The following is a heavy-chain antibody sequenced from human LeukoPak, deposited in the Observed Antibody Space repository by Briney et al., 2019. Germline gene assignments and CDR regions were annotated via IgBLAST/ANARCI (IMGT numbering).Heavy chain of an antibody. CDR3: ARDRTYSGYDN. CDR1: GFTFSSYS. V-gene: IGHV3-21*01. J-gene: IGHJ4*02. CDR2: NSSSSSYI. D-gene: IGHD5-12*01. Sequence: PGGSLRLSCAASGFTFSSYSMNWVRQAPGKGLEWVSSNSSSSSYIYYADSVKGRFTISRDNAKNSLYLQMNSLRAEDTAVYYCARDRTYSGYDNWGQGTLVTVSS.